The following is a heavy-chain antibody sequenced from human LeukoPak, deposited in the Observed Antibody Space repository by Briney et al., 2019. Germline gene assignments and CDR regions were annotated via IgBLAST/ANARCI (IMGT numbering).Heavy chain of an antibody. Sequence: PGGSLRLSCAASGFTFSSYWMSWVRQAPGKGLEWVANIKQDGSGKYYVDSVKGRFTISRDNAKNSLYLQMNSLRAEDTAVYYCAREITGTDVYLDYWGQGTLVTVSS. V-gene: IGHV3-7*01. CDR3: AREITGTDVYLDY. CDR2: IKQDGSGK. D-gene: IGHD1-20*01. J-gene: IGHJ4*02. CDR1: GFTFSSYW.